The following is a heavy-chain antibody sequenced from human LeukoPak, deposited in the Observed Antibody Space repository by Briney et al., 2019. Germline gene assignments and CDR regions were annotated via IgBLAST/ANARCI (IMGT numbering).Heavy chain of an antibody. CDR2: ISWDGGST. CDR1: GFTFDDDA. V-gene: IGHV3-43D*04. J-gene: IGHJ4*02. Sequence: GRSLRLSCAASGFTFDDDAMHSVRQAPGKGLEWVSLISWDGGSTYYADSVKGRFTISRDNSNNSLYLQMNSLRAEDSVLYYCAKGRGYSGYDESDYWGQGTLVTVSS. D-gene: IGHD5-12*01. CDR3: AKGRGYSGYDESDY.